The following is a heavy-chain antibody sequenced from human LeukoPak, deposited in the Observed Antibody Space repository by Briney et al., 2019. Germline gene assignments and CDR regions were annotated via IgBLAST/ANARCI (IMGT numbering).Heavy chain of an antibody. Sequence: SETLSLTCTVSGGSISSYYWSWIRQPPGEGLEWVGYIYYSGSTNYNPSLKSRVTISVDTSKNQFSLKLSSVTAADTAVYYCASTYYDILTGYSYAFDIWGQGTMVTVSS. J-gene: IGHJ3*02. CDR2: IYYSGST. CDR1: GGSISSYY. D-gene: IGHD3-9*01. CDR3: ASTYYDILTGYSYAFDI. V-gene: IGHV4-59*08.